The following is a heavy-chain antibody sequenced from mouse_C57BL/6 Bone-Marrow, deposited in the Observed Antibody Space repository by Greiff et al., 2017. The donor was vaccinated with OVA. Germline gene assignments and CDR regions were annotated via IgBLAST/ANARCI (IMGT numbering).Heavy chain of an antibody. J-gene: IGHJ1*03. CDR1: GYAFSSSW. Sequence: QVQLQQSGPELVKPGASVKISCKASGYAFSSSWMNWVKQRPGKGLEWIGRIYPGDGDTNYNGKFKGKATLTADKSSSTAYMLLSSLTSEDSAVYFCLTGYFDVWGTGTTVTVSS. V-gene: IGHV1-82*01. CDR3: LTGYFDV. CDR2: IYPGDGDT.